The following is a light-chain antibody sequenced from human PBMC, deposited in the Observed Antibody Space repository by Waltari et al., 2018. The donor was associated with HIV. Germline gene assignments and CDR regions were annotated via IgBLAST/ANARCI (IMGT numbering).Light chain of an antibody. CDR2: EDN. Sequence: QSALTQPPSASGSPGQSVTISCTGISSDVVGYKYVSWYQHHPGKAPKLMIYEDNRRPSGVPDRFSGSKSGNTASLTVSGLQADDEADYYCSSYAGTNRLFGGGTKLTVL. CDR1: SSDVVGYKY. V-gene: IGLV2-8*01. CDR3: SSYAGTNRL. J-gene: IGLJ2*01.